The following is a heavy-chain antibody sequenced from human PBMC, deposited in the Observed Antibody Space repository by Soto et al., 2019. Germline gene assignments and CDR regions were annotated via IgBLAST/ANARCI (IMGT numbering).Heavy chain of an antibody. Sequence: ASVKVSCKASGYTFTGYYMHWVRQAPGQGLEWMGWINPNSGGTNYAQKFQGRVTMTRDTSISTAYMGLSRLRSDDTAVYYYASDSPYSSSWYRDYYYGMDVWGQGTTVTVSS. CDR2: INPNSGGT. D-gene: IGHD6-13*01. J-gene: IGHJ6*02. CDR1: GYTFTGYY. CDR3: ASDSPYSSSWYRDYYYGMDV. V-gene: IGHV1-2*02.